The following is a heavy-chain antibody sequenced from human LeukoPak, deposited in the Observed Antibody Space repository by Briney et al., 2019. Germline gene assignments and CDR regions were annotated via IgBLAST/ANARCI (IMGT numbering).Heavy chain of an antibody. CDR3: AIERSFCEGDCSDH. CDR2: IWSSGTVT. D-gene: IGHD2-21*01. Sequence: GGSLRLSCAVSGYTFSDYEMNWVRQAPGRGLEWVAYIWSSGTVTHYADSVKDRFTISRDNVKNSLYLQMNTLRVEDTAVYYCAIERSFCEGDCSDHWGQGTLVAVST. CDR1: GYTFSDYE. J-gene: IGHJ4*02. V-gene: IGHV3-48*03.